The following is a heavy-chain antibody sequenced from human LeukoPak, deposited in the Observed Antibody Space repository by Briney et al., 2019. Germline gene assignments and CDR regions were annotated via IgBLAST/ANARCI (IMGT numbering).Heavy chain of an antibody. J-gene: IGHJ4*01. CDR3: ARQDCSSASCYYNY. D-gene: IGHD2-2*01. V-gene: IGHV4-61*02. Sequence: SQTLSLTCTVSGGSISGGGYYWSWIRQPAGKGLEWIGRIYTSGSITYNPSLKSRVSMSVDTSKNQFSLKLSSVTAADTAVYYCARQDCSSASCYYNYWGQGTLVTVSS. CDR1: GGSISGGGYY. CDR2: IYTSGSI.